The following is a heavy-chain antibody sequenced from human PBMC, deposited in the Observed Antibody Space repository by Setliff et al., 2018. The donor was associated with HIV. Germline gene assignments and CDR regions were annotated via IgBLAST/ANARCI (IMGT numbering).Heavy chain of an antibody. CDR2: IYSTGST. CDR1: GASISSSSHH. V-gene: IGHV4-39*01. D-gene: IGHD1-26*01. J-gene: IGHJ6*03. Sequence: SEPLSLTCTVSGASISSSSHHWACIRQPPGKGLEYIGNIYSTGSTHHNPTLESRVATSVDTSKTQFSLKLSSVTAADTAVYYCARIVRWELVATSTFFYYYMDVWGKGTTVTVSS. CDR3: ARIVRWELVATSTFFYYYMDV.